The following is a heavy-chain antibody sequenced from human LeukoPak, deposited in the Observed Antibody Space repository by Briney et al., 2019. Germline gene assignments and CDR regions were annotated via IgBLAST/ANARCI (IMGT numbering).Heavy chain of an antibody. J-gene: IGHJ3*02. V-gene: IGHV3-23*01. CDR1: GFTFSSCA. D-gene: IGHD4-17*01. CDR3: AKPAVYGDKHDAFDI. CDR2: ISGSGGST. Sequence: PGGSLRLSCAASGFTFSSCAMSWVRQAPGKGLEWVSAISGSGGSTYYADSVKGRFTISRDNSKNTLYLQMNSRRAEDTAVYYCAKPAVYGDKHDAFDIWGQGTMVTVSS.